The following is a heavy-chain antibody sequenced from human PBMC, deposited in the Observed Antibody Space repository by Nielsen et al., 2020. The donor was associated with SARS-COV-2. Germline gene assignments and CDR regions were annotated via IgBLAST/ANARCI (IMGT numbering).Heavy chain of an antibody. Sequence: SETLSLTCAVTGGPFSGYYWSWIRQPPQKGLEWIGESSTGVGTFYNPALKSRVAISMDTSKSQFSLKLRSVTAADTAVYYCARHAMVYAYEGIYYYYGMDVWGQGTTVTVSS. CDR3: ARHAMVYAYEGIYYYYGMDV. CDR2: SSTGVGT. CDR1: GGPFSGYY. D-gene: IGHD2-8*01. J-gene: IGHJ6*02. V-gene: IGHV4-34*01.